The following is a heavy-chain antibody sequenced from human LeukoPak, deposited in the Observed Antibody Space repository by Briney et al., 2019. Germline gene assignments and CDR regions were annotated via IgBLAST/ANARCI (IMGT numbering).Heavy chain of an antibody. CDR3: AKDRSCSSLFDGYAI. Sequence: GGSLSLFCAASGFTFSSYEMNWVRQAPGKGLEWVSYIGGSGSTIYYADSVKGRFTISRDNAKNSLYLQMNRLRGEDTAVYYCAKDRSCSSLFDGYAIWVQGTMVTVSS. CDR2: IGGSGSTI. CDR1: GFTFSSYE. D-gene: IGHD2-2*01. J-gene: IGHJ3*02. V-gene: IGHV3-48*03.